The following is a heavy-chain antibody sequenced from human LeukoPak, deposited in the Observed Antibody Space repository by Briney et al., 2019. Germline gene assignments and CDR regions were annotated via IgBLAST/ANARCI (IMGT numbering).Heavy chain of an antibody. CDR1: GGSFSGYY. J-gene: IGHJ4*02. CDR2: INHSGST. V-gene: IGHV4-34*01. CDR3: ARASSWFDY. Sequence: SETPSLTCAVYGGSFSGYYWSWIRHPPGKGLEWIGEINHSGSTNYNPSLKSRVTISVDTSKNQFSLKLSSVTAADTAVYYCARASSWFDYWGQGTLVTVSS. D-gene: IGHD6-13*01.